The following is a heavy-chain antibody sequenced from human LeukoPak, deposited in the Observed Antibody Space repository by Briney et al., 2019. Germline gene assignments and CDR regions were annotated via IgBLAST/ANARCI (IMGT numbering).Heavy chain of an antibody. CDR2: INWNGGSC. V-gene: IGHV3-20*04. CDR3: ARRIEAAGSYAFDI. Sequence: PGGALRQSCAASGFTFDYDVMSWVRQAPAKGLGWVSGINWNGGSCGYAASVKGRFTIPIHNAKNSLYLEIDSLRAAGTVLCYCARRIEAAGSYAFDIWGQGTMVTVSS. CDR1: GFTFDYDV. J-gene: IGHJ3*02. D-gene: IGHD6-13*01.